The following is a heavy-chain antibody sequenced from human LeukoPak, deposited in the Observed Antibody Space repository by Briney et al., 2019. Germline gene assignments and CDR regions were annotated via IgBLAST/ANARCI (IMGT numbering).Heavy chain of an antibody. CDR1: GGWIRTYF. CDR2: IYTSERT. J-gene: IGHJ4*02. D-gene: IGHD1-1*01. CDR3: ARRRTTGRTGYFDF. Sequence: SESLSVTCTVCGGWIRTYFWRWLRPPPGKGLEWIGYIYTSERTNYNPSLKSRVTISVDTSKNQFSLMLSSVTAADTAFYYCARRRTTGRTGYFDFWGRGILVTVSS. V-gene: IGHV4-4*09.